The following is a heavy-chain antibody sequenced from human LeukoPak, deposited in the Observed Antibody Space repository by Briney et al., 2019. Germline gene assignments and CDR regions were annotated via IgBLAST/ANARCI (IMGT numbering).Heavy chain of an antibody. CDR1: GYIFTKYV. V-gene: IGHV1-3*01. Sequence: ASVKVSCKASGYIFTKYVVHWVRQAPGQRPEWMGWVKAGNGDTKYSQNFQDRLTITRDTSASTVYMELSSLRSEDTAVYYCARGGITGTDRFDYWGQGTLVTVSS. J-gene: IGHJ4*02. CDR2: VKAGNGDT. D-gene: IGHD1-20*01. CDR3: ARGGITGTDRFDY.